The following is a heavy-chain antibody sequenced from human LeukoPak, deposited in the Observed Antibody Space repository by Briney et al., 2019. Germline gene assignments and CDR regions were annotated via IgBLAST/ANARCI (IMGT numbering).Heavy chain of an antibody. CDR2: INGDGSST. CDR3: ATDRGYAMDV. CDR1: GFTITNYW. J-gene: IGHJ6*02. V-gene: IGHV3-74*01. Sequence: GGSLRLSCAASGFTITNYWLHWVRQAPGKGVVWVSHINGDGSSTTYADSVKGRFSISRDNAKNTLYLQMNSLRAEDTAVYYCATDRGYAMDVWGRGTTVTVSS.